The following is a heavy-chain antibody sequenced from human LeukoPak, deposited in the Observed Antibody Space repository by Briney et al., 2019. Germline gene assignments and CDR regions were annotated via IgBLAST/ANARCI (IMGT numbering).Heavy chain of an antibody. Sequence: ASVKVSCKASGYTFTSYGISWVRQAPGQGLEWMGWISAYNGNTNYAQKLQGRVTMTTDTSTSTAYMELRSLRSDDTAVYYCARVCYYDSSGYHNWFDPWGQGTLVIVSS. D-gene: IGHD3-22*01. J-gene: IGHJ5*02. CDR3: ARVCYYDSSGYHNWFDP. CDR1: GYTFTSYG. V-gene: IGHV1-18*01. CDR2: ISAYNGNT.